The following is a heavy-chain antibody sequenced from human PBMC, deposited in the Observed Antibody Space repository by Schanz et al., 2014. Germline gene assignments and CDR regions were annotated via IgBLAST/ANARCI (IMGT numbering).Heavy chain of an antibody. D-gene: IGHD1-26*01. CDR2: VSSRSDEI. J-gene: IGHJ4*02. Sequence: EVQLVESGGGLVQPGGSLRLSCAASGFAFSSYGMNWLRQAPGKGLEWVAAVSSRSDEIKYADSVRGRFTISRDNSKSTLYLQMSSLRAEDTAVYYCARDHTTESYYSAGPPIDYWGQGTLVTVSS. CDR3: ARDHTTESYYSAGPPIDY. CDR1: GFAFSSYG. V-gene: IGHV3-23*04.